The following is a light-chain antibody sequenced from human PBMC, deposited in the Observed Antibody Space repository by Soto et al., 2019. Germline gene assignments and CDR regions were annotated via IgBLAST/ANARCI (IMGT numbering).Light chain of an antibody. CDR1: QSVGSD. V-gene: IGKV3-20*01. Sequence: EVVMTQSPATLSVSPGEGVTLSCRASQSVGSDLAWYQQKPGQAPRLLIYGASSRATGIPDRFSGSGSGTDFTLTISRLEPEDFAVYYCQQYGSSPPWTFGQGTKVDIK. CDR2: GAS. J-gene: IGKJ1*01. CDR3: QQYGSSPPWT.